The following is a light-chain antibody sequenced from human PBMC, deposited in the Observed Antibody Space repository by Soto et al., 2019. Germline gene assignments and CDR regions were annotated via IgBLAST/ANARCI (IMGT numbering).Light chain of an antibody. J-gene: IGLJ2*01. V-gene: IGLV1-47*02. Sequence: QSVLTQPPSASATPGQRVTISCSGGSSNIGNNYVYWYQQLPGTAPKLLIYLTHYRPSGVPDRISGSKSGTSAYLAISGLRSEDEADYYCSSYTSIITVVFGGGTKLTVL. CDR1: SSNIGNNY. CDR2: LTH. CDR3: SSYTSIITVV.